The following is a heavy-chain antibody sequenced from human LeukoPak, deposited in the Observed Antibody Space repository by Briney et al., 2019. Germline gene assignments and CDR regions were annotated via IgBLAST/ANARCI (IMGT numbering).Heavy chain of an antibody. J-gene: IGHJ4*02. D-gene: IGHD2-21*01. CDR1: GFTFSSYA. CDR2: ISGSGGST. Sequence: GGSLRLSCAASGFTFSSYAMSWVRQAPGKGLEWVSAISGSGGSTYYADSAKGRFTISRDNSKNTLYLQMNSLRAEDTAVYYCAKVGSVSVVPSYYFDYWGQGTLVTVSS. CDR3: AKVGSVSVVPSYYFDY. V-gene: IGHV3-23*01.